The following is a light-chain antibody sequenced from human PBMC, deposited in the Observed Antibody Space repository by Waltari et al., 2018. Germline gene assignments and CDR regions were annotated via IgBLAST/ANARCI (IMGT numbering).Light chain of an antibody. CDR1: SSDVGGYNY. Sequence: QSALTQPPSASGSPGQSVTISCTGTSSDVGGYNYVSWYQQHPGKAPKLIIYEVSKRPSGVPERFSGSKSGNTASLTVSGLQAEDEADYYCGSYAVSNTLFGGGTKLTVL. CDR3: GSYAVSNTL. J-gene: IGLJ2*01. CDR2: EVS. V-gene: IGLV2-8*01.